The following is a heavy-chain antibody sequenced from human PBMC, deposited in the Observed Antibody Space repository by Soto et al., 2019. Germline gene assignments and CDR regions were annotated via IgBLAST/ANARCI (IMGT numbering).Heavy chain of an antibody. CDR1: GGSISSSGYF. Sequence: QLQLQESGPGLVKPSETLSLTYTVSGGSISSSGYFWAWIRQPPGQGLEWIGSIYYSGSTYYNPSLKSRVTISVDTSKNQLSLKLSSVTAADTAVYYCARQNYYGSALQYFQHWGQGTLVTVSS. D-gene: IGHD3-10*01. J-gene: IGHJ1*01. CDR2: IYYSGST. CDR3: ARQNYYGSALQYFQH. V-gene: IGHV4-39*01.